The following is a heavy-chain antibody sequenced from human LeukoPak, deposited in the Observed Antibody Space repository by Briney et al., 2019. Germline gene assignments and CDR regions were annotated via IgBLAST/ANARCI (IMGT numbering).Heavy chain of an antibody. D-gene: IGHD5-24*01. Sequence: ASVKVSCKASGYTFNTYGITWVRQAPGQGLEWMGIINPSGGSTSYAQKFQGRVTMTRDMSTSTVYMELSSLRSEDTAVYYCAREVEDAFDIWGQGTMVTVSS. CDR2: INPSGGST. V-gene: IGHV1-46*02. CDR1: GYTFNTYG. CDR3: AREVEDAFDI. J-gene: IGHJ3*02.